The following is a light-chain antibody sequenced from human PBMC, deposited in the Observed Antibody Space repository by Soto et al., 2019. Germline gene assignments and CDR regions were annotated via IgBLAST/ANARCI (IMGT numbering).Light chain of an antibody. CDR3: QPYNSWPLT. CDR1: QGLNRN. Sequence: EVRMTQSPATLSVSPWERATLSCRASQGLNRNLAWYQHKPGQAPRLLIYDTSTRATGVPARFSGSRSGPEFTLTINSLQSEDFAIYYCQPYNSWPLTFGGGTKVDIK. V-gene: IGKV3-15*01. J-gene: IGKJ4*01. CDR2: DTS.